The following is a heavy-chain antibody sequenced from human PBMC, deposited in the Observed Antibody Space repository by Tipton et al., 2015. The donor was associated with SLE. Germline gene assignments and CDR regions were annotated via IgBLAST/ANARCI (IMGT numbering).Heavy chain of an antibody. CDR2: ISYTGNT. J-gene: IGHJ4*02. V-gene: IGHV4-59*11. CDR3: ARVKSIFGVVIIDY. D-gene: IGHD3-3*01. CDR1: GASISTHY. Sequence: TLSLTCTVSGASISTHYWSWIRQPPGKGMEWIGYISYTGNTNFNPSLKSRVTMSVATSKNQFSLRLTSVTAADTAMYYCARVKSIFGVVIIDYWGQGTLVTVSS.